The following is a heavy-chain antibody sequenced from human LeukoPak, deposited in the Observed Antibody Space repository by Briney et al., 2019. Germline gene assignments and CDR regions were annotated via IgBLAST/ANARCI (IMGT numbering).Heavy chain of an antibody. J-gene: IGHJ4*02. Sequence: ASVKVSCKASGSTFTDYYIHWVRQAPGQGLEWMGWINPNSGGTDYAQKFQGRVTMTRDTSISTAYMDLSRLRSDDTAVYYCARACFYDSSGPPDFCFDYWGQGTLVTVSS. CDR3: ARACFYDSSGPPDFCFDY. CDR2: INPNSGGT. V-gene: IGHV1-2*02. CDR1: GSTFTDYY. D-gene: IGHD3-22*01.